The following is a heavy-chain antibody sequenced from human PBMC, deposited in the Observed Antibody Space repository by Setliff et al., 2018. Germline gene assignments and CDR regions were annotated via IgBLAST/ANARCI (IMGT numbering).Heavy chain of an antibody. CDR2: ISTSGNT. CDR3: ARDQWVRSPPLYFSYSMDV. CDR1: GGSIINSYY. Sequence: TLSLPCTVSGGSIINSYYWSWIRQPAGKGLEWIGRISTSGNTNYNPSLKSRVTVSLDTSKNQFSLKLTSMTAADTAVYYCARDQWVRSPPLYFSYSMDVWGQGTTVTVS. D-gene: IGHD5-12*01. J-gene: IGHJ6*02. V-gene: IGHV4-4*07.